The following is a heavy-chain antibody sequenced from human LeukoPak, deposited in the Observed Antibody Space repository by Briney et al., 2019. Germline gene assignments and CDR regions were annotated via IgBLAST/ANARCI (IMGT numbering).Heavy chain of an antibody. D-gene: IGHD5-24*01. V-gene: IGHV4-59*01. CDR3: ARSRDGYRSNFDY. Sequence: SETLSLTCTVSGGSISSYYWSWIRQPPGKGLEWIGYIYYSGSTNYNPSLKSRVTISVDTSENQFSLKLSSVTAADTAVYYCARSRDGYRSNFDYWGQGTLVTVSS. J-gene: IGHJ4*02. CDR1: GGSISSYY. CDR2: IYYSGST.